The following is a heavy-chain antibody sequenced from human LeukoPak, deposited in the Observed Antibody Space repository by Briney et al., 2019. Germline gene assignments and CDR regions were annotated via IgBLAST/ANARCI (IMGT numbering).Heavy chain of an antibody. Sequence: ASVKVSCKASGYTFTSYDINWVRQATGQGLEWMGWMNPNSGNTGYAQKFQGGVTMTSNTSISTAYMELSSLRSEDTAVYYCARGYYYGSGSYPWGQGTLVTVSS. D-gene: IGHD3-10*01. CDR3: ARGYYYGSGSYP. V-gene: IGHV1-8*01. CDR2: MNPNSGNT. J-gene: IGHJ5*02. CDR1: GYTFTSYD.